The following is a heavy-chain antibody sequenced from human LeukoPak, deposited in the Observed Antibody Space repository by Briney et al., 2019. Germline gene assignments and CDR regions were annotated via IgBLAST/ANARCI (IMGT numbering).Heavy chain of an antibody. Sequence: SETLSLTCTVSGGSISSRTYYWSWIRQHPGKGLEWIGYIYYSGSTYYNPSLKSRLSISVDTSKNHFSLKLSSVTAADTAVYFCARDRRGLDFCDAFDIWGQGTMVTVSS. CDR3: ARDRRGLDFCDAFDI. D-gene: IGHD5-12*01. J-gene: IGHJ3*02. V-gene: IGHV4-31*03. CDR2: IYYSGST. CDR1: GGSISSRTYY.